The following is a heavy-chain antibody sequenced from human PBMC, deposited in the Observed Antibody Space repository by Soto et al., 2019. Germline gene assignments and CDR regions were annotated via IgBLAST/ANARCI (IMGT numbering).Heavy chain of an antibody. CDR3: ARDSPDNYDILTGYAAFDY. V-gene: IGHV3-21*01. J-gene: IGHJ4*02. D-gene: IGHD3-9*01. CDR1: GFTFSSYS. Sequence: EVQLVESGEGLVKPGGSLRLSCAASGFTFSSYSMNWVRQAPGKGLEWVSSISSSSSYIYYADSVKGRFTISRDNAKNSLYLQMNSLRAEDTAVYYCARDSPDNYDILTGYAAFDYWGQGTLVTVSS. CDR2: ISSSSSYI.